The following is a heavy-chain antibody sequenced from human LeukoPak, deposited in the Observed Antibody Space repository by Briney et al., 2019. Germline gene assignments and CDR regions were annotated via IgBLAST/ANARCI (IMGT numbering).Heavy chain of an antibody. J-gene: IGHJ4*02. Sequence: PGGSLRLSCAASGFTFGDYAMSWVRQAPGKGLEWVGFVRSNAYGGATEYAAPVKGRFTISRDDSKSITYLQMNSLKTEDTAVYYCTRCGGYNYLYYFDYWGQGTLLTVSS. V-gene: IGHV3-49*04. D-gene: IGHD5-24*01. CDR2: VRSNAYGGAT. CDR1: GFTFGDYA. CDR3: TRCGGYNYLYYFDY.